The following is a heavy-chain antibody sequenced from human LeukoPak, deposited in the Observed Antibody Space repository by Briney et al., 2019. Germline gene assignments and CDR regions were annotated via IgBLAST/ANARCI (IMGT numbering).Heavy chain of an antibody. Sequence: GGSLSLSCAASGFTFSNYWMTWVRQAPGKGLEWVANIEQDGSEKYYVDSVKGRFTISRDNAKNPLYLQMNSLRAEDTAVYYCARIIWYHGAMDVWGQGTTVTVSS. CDR1: GFTFSNYW. D-gene: IGHD6-13*01. V-gene: IGHV3-7*01. CDR2: IEQDGSEK. CDR3: ARIIWYHGAMDV. J-gene: IGHJ6*02.